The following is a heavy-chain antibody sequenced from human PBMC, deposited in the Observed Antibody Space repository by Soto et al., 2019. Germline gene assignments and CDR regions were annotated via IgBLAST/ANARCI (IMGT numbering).Heavy chain of an antibody. D-gene: IGHD3-3*01. CDR3: AKDPSEIFGVVTYYYYGMDV. CDR2: ISGSGGST. CDR1: GLTCISYA. Sequence: GGSLRLSCTASGLTCISYAMSWVRQAPGKGLEWVSAISGSGGSTYYADSVKGRFTISRDNSKNTLYLQMNSLRAEDTAVYYCAKDPSEIFGVVTYYYYGMDVWGQGTTVTVSS. J-gene: IGHJ6*02. V-gene: IGHV3-23*01.